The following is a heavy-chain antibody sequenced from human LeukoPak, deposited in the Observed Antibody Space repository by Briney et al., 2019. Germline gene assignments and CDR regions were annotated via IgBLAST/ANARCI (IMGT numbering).Heavy chain of an antibody. J-gene: IGHJ4*02. D-gene: IGHD6-19*01. Sequence: MSSETLSLTCTVSGGSISSYYWSWIRQPPGKGLEWIGEINHSGSTNYNPSLKSRVTISVDTSKNQFSLKLSSVTAADTAVYYCARLLSIAVATDYWGQGTLVTVSS. CDR2: INHSGST. CDR1: GGSISSYY. V-gene: IGHV4-34*01. CDR3: ARLLSIAVATDY.